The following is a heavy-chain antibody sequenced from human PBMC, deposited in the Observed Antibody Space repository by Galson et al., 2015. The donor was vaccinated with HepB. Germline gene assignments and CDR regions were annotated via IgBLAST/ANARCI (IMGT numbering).Heavy chain of an antibody. CDR2: IYSGGST. CDR1: GFTVSSNY. CDR3: ARDRVVRGVISIPGRADYYYYGMDV. Sequence: SLRLSCAASGFTVSSNYMSWVRQAPGKGLEWVSVIYSGGSTYYADSVKGRFTISRDNSKNTLYLQMNSLRAEDTAVYYCARDRVVRGVISIPGRADYYYYGMDVWGQGTTVTVSS. D-gene: IGHD3-10*01. J-gene: IGHJ6*02. V-gene: IGHV3-66*02.